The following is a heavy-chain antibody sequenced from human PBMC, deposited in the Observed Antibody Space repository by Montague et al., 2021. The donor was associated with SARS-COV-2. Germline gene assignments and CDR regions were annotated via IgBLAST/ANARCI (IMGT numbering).Heavy chain of an antibody. CDR2: ISSESAYI. D-gene: IGHD2-15*01. CDR1: GFTFSSIS. CDR3: ARFETSKFYSSGLDV. J-gene: IGHJ6*02. V-gene: IGHV3-21*01. Sequence: SLRLSCAASGFTFSSISMNWVRQAPGKRLEWVSSISSESAYIVYAESVRGRFTISRDNAQNLLYLQMNSLRAEDTAVYYCARFETSKFYSSGLDVWGQGTTLTVSS.